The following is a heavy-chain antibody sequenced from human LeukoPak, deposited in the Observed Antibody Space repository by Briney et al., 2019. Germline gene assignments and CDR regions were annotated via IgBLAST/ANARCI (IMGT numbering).Heavy chain of an antibody. CDR1: GYTFTSYY. V-gene: IGHV1-2*02. D-gene: IGHD3-22*01. Sequence: ASVKVSCKASGYTFTSYYMHWVGEAPGQGREWVGGINPKSGGTIYAQKFQGRVTITRDASISTAYLELSRLRSDDTAVYYCARPDYYDSSGYSYWGQGTLVTVSS. CDR2: INPKSGGT. J-gene: IGHJ4*02. CDR3: ARPDYYDSSGYSY.